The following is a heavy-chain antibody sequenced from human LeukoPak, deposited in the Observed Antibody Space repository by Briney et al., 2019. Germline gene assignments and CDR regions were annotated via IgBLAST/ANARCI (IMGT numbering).Heavy chain of an antibody. CDR1: GGSISSGGYY. D-gene: IGHD4-17*01. J-gene: IGHJ1*01. CDR3: ATTYGDYAEYFQH. CDR2: IYYSGST. Sequence: SETLSLTCTVSGGSISSGGYYWSWIRQHPGKGLEWIVYIYYSGSTYYNPSLKSRVTISVDTSKNQFSLKLSSVTAADTAVYYCATTYGDYAEYFQHWGQGTLVTVSS. V-gene: IGHV4-31*03.